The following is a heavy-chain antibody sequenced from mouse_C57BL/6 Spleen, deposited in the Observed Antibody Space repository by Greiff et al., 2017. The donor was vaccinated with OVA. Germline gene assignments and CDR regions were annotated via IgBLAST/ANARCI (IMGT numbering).Heavy chain of an antibody. Sequence: QVQLQQPGAELVRPGSSVKLSCKASGYTFTSYWMHWVKQRPIQGLEWIGNIDPSDSETHYNQKFKDKATLTVDKSSSTAYMQLSSLTSEDSAVYYGARSKGYYGNYEFAYWGQGTLVTVSA. CDR3: ARSKGYYGNYEFAY. J-gene: IGHJ3*01. V-gene: IGHV1-52*01. CDR2: IDPSDSET. CDR1: GYTFTSYW. D-gene: IGHD2-1*01.